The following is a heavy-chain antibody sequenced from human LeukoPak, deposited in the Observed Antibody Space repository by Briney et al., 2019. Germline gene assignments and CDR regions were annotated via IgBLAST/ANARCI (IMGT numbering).Heavy chain of an antibody. D-gene: IGHD2-2*01. J-gene: IGHJ4*02. Sequence: SETLSLTCTVSGGSISSNYWSWIRQPPGKGLEGVAYIYHSRSTHYTPSLKSRVTISVNTSKNQFSLKLSSVTAADTAVYYCARGVIPAATVDYWGQGTLVTVSS. CDR2: IYHSRST. CDR3: ARGVIPAATVDY. CDR1: GGSISSNY. V-gene: IGHV4-59*13.